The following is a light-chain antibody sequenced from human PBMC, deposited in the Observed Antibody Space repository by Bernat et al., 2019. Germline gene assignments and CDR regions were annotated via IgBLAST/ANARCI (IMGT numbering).Light chain of an antibody. V-gene: IGLV2-14*03. CDR1: SSDVGGYNY. CDR2: DVR. Sequence: QSALTQPASVSGSPGQSITISCTGTSSDVGGYNYVSWYQQHPGRAPKLMIYDVRDRPSGISNRFSGSTSGNTASLTISVLLAEDEADYYCSSYTRSGTLVFGGGTRLTVL. CDR3: SSYTRSGTLV. J-gene: IGLJ3*02.